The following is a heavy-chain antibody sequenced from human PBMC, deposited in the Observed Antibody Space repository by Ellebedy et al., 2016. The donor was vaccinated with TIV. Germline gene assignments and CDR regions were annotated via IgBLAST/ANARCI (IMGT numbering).Heavy chain of an antibody. V-gene: IGHV4-59*01. D-gene: IGHD3-10*01. CDR1: GGSISSYY. J-gene: IGHJ5*02. CDR2: IYYSGST. Sequence: GSLRLSXTVSGGSISSYYWSWIRQPPGKGLEWIGYIYYSGSTNYNPSLKSRVTISVDTSKNQFSLKLSSVTAADTAVYYCARLLWFGELLYSENHNWFDPWGQGTLVTVSS. CDR3: ARLLWFGELLYSENHNWFDP.